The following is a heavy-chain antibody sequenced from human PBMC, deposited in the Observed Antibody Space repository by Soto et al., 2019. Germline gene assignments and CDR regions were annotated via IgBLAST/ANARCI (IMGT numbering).Heavy chain of an antibody. D-gene: IGHD4-17*01. Sequence: EVQLLESGGGLVQPGGSLRLSCAASGFTFSSYAVSWVRQAPGKGLEWVSAISGSGGSTYYADSAKGRFTISTDNSKNTLYLQMNSLRAVDTAVYYCGKSTSGDYVAFDFWGQRTLVTVSS. CDR1: GFTFSSYA. CDR2: ISGSGGST. J-gene: IGHJ4*02. V-gene: IGHV3-23*01. CDR3: GKSTSGDYVAFDF.